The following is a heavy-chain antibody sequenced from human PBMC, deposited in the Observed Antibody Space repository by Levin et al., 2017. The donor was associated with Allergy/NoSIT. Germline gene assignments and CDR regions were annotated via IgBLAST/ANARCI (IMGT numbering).Heavy chain of an antibody. V-gene: IGHV3-48*01. J-gene: IGHJ6*02. D-gene: IGHD3-10*01. CDR3: AYGSGSYYYYYGLDV. CDR1: GFTFSSHF. CDR2: ISSSSSTI. Sequence: GGSLRLSCAASGFTFSSHFMAWVRQAPGKGLEWVSYISSSSSTIYYADSVKGRFTISRDNAKNSLYLQMNSLRAEDTAVYYCAYGSGSYYYYYGLDVWGQGTTVTVSS.